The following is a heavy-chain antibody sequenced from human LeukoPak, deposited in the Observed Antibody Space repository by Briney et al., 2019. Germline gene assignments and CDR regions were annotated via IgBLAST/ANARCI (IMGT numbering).Heavy chain of an antibody. J-gene: IGHJ1*01. CDR1: GFIFSSYW. D-gene: IGHD3-22*01. Sequence: GGSLRLSCAASGFIFSSYWMHWVRHAPGKGLVWVSRIKSDGKTNYADSVKGRFTISRDNAKNTVSLQMNSLRAEDTGVYYCARAPSEIGGYYPEYFRHWGQGTLVTVSP. CDR2: IKSDGKT. V-gene: IGHV3-74*01. CDR3: ARAPSEIGGYYPEYFRH.